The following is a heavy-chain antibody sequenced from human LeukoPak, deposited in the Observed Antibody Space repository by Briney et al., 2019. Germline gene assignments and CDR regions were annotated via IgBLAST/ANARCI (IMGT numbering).Heavy chain of an antibody. D-gene: IGHD5-12*01. J-gene: IGHJ4*02. Sequence: GGSLRLSCAASGFTFSSYAMHWVRQAPGKGLEWVSGISWNSGSIGYADSVKGRFTISRDNAKNSLYLQMNSLRAEDTALYYCAKVSSGYDRSFDYWGQGTLVTVSS. CDR1: GFTFSSYA. CDR2: ISWNSGSI. CDR3: AKVSSGYDRSFDY. V-gene: IGHV3-9*01.